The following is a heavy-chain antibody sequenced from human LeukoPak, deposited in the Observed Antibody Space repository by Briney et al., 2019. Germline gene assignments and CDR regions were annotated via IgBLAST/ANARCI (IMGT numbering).Heavy chain of an antibody. D-gene: IGHD6-19*01. V-gene: IGHV1-69*05. Sequence: GSSVKVSSKASGGTFSSYAIGWVRQAPGQGLEWMGGIIPIFGTANYAQKFQGRVTMTRYTSTSSVYMELSSLRSEDTAVYYCARDNTAVAGRVIDYWGQGTLVTVSS. CDR1: GGTFSSYA. J-gene: IGHJ4*02. CDR2: IIPIFGTA. CDR3: ARDNTAVAGRVIDY.